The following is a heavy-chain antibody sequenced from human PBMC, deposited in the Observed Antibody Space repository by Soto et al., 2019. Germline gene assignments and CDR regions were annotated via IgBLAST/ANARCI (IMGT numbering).Heavy chain of an antibody. CDR2: ISSSSSTI. V-gene: IGHV3-48*01. CDR1: GFTFSSYS. CDR3: ARDLPTFPHAPRDDAFDI. Sequence: GGSLRLSCAASGFTFSSYSMNWVRQAPGKGLEWVSYISSSSSTIYYADSVKGRFTISRDNAKNSLYLQMNSLRAEDTAVYYCARDLPTFPHAPRDDAFDIWGQGTMVTVSS. J-gene: IGHJ3*02.